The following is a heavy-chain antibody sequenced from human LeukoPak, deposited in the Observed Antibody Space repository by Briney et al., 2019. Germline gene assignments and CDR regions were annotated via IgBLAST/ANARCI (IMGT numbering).Heavy chain of an antibody. CDR2: ISGSGGST. CDR1: GFTFSSYG. CDR3: ARELLGHGYNSGDFDY. Sequence: GGSLRLSCAASGFTFSSYGMSWVRQAPGKGLEWVSAISGSGGSTYYADSVKGRFTISRDNSKNTLYLQMNSLRAEDTAVYYCARELLGHGYNSGDFDYWGQGTLVTVSS. J-gene: IGHJ4*02. V-gene: IGHV3-23*01. D-gene: IGHD5-24*01.